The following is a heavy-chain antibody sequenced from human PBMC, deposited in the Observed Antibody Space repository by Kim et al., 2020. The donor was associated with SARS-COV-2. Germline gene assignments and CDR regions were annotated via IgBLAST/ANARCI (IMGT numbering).Heavy chain of an antibody. CDR2: ISYDGSNK. CDR1: GFTFSSYA. CDR3: ARDRSRGYFDWLFFWGAPWFDP. D-gene: IGHD3-9*01. J-gene: IGHJ5*02. Sequence: GGSLRLSCAASGFTFSSYAMHWVRQAPGKGLEWVAVISYDGSNKYYADSVKGRFTISRDNSKNTLYLQMNSLRAEDTAVYYCARDRSRGYFDWLFFWGAPWFDPWGQGTLVTVSS. V-gene: IGHV3-30*04.